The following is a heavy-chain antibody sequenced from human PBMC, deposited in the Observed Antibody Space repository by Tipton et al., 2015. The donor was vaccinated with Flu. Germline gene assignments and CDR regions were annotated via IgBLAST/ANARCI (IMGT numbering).Heavy chain of an antibody. CDR1: DYSISSGFY. D-gene: IGHD3-10*02. CDR2: IYPSGTT. Sequence: TLSLTCIVSDYSISSGFYWGWIRQPPGKGLEWIGTIYPSGTTYYNPSLKSRVTISVDTSKSQFSLMLRSVTAADTAVYYCARLSYYDVDLKNFYFDYWGQGALVTVSS. V-gene: IGHV4-38-2*02. J-gene: IGHJ4*02. CDR3: ARLSYYDVDLKNFYFDY.